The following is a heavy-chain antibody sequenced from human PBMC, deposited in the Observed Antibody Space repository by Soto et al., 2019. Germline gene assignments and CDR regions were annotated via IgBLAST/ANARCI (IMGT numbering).Heavy chain of an antibody. Sequence: ESGGGLVQPGGSLRLSCAASGFTVSTKYMSWVRQAPGKGLEWVSVIYSGGSTFYADSVRGRFTISRDNSKNTVNLQMNSLRAEDTAVYYCAGDPWAADYWGQGTLVTVSS. J-gene: IGHJ4*02. CDR2: IYSGGST. CDR1: GFTVSTKY. D-gene: IGHD3-16*01. CDR3: AGDPWAADY. V-gene: IGHV3-66*01.